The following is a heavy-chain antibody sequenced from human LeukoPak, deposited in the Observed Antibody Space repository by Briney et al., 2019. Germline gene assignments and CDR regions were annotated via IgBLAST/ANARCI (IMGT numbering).Heavy chain of an antibody. Sequence: GGSLRLSCAASGFTFSSYSMNWVRQAPGKGLEWISYIISSSNTIYYADSVEGRFTISRDNAKNSLYLQMNSLRAEDAAVYYCARDRNYDFWSAQSAGDGMDVWGQGTTVTVSS. CDR3: ARDRNYDFWSAQSAGDGMDV. V-gene: IGHV3-48*01. CDR1: GFTFSSYS. D-gene: IGHD3-3*01. CDR2: IISSSNTI. J-gene: IGHJ6*02.